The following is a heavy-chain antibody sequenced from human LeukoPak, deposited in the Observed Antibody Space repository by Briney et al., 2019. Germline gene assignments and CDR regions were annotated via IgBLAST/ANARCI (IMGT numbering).Heavy chain of an antibody. D-gene: IGHD6-19*01. CDR3: WKGKSIAVTFPDY. CDR2: ISSNGGST. Sequence: GGSLRLSCSASGFIFSNYAMHWVRQAPGKGLEYVSAISSNGGSTYYADSVKGRFTISRDNSKNTLYLQMSSLRAEDTAVYYWWKGKSIAVTFPDYWGQGTLVTVSS. CDR1: GFIFSNYA. J-gene: IGHJ4*02. V-gene: IGHV3-64D*06.